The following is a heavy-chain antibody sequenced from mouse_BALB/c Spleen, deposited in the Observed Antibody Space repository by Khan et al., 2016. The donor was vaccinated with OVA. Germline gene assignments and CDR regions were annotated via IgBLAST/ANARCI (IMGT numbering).Heavy chain of an antibody. V-gene: IGHV9-3-1*01. CDR2: INTYTGEP. J-gene: IGHJ1*01. Sequence: QIQLVQSGPELKKPGETVKISCKASGYTFTNYGMNWVKQAPGKALKWMGWINTYTGEPTYADDFKGRFAFSLETSATTAFLQINNLKNEDTATYSCARVGNYWYFDVWGAGTTVTVSS. D-gene: IGHD2-1*01. CDR3: ARVGNYWYFDV. CDR1: GYTFTNYG.